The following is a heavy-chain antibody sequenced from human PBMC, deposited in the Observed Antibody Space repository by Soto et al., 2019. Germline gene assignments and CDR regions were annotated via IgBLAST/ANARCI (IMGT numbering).Heavy chain of an antibody. V-gene: IGHV4-30-2*01. CDR3: ARLLRLYYIDD. D-gene: IGHD4-17*01. Sequence: SETLSLTCAVSGGSISSGGYSWSWIRQPPGKGLEWIGYIYHSGSTYYNPSLKSRVTISVDRSKNQFSLKLSSVTAADTAVYYCARLLRLYYIDDWGQGTLVTASS. CDR1: GGSISSGGYS. J-gene: IGHJ4*02. CDR2: IYHSGST.